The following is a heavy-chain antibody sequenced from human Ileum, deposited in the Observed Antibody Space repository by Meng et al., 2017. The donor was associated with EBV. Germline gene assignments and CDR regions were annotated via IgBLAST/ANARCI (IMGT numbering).Heavy chain of an antibody. CDR3: ARGSYYFNS. V-gene: IGHV6-1*01. CDR1: GDSVSSISGA. D-gene: IGHD1-26*01. CDR2: TYYRSKWNT. Sequence: QVKLQQSGPGLLKPPQTLSLTCAISGDSVSSISGAWNWIRQSPSRGLEWLGRTYYRSKWNTDYAVSVSSRITISPDTSKNQFSLQLNSVTPEDTAVYYCARGSYYFNSWGQGTLVTVSS. J-gene: IGHJ4*02.